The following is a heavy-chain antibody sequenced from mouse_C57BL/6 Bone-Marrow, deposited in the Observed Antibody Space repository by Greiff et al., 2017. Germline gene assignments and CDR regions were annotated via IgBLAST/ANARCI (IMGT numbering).Heavy chain of an antibody. CDR3: AREGYGY. V-gene: IGHV1-76*01. CDR2: IYPGSGNP. J-gene: IGHJ2*01. D-gene: IGHD3-1*01. CDR1: GYTFTDYY. Sequence: QVQLQQSGAELVRPGASVKLSCKASGYTFTDYYINWVKQRPGQGLEWIARIYPGSGNPYYNEKFKGKATLTAEKSSSTAYMQRSSLTSEDSAVYFCAREGYGYWGQGTTLTVSS.